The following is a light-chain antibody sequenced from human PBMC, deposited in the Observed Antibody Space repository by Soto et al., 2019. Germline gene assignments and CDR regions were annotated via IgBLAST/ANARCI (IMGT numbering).Light chain of an antibody. V-gene: IGKV1-39*01. CDR3: QQGHSNPIT. CDR1: ETISTY. J-gene: IGKJ5*01. CDR2: AAS. Sequence: DIQMTQSPPSLSASXXDRGXITCRTSETISTYVNWYQKKPGKAPKXXIYAASSLQSGVPSRFSGSGSGTDFTLTISSLQPEDFATYYCQQGHSNPITLGQGTRLEIK.